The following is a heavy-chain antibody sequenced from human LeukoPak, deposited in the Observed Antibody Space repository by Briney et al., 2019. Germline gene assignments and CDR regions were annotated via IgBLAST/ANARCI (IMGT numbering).Heavy chain of an antibody. D-gene: IGHD6-13*01. V-gene: IGHV4-59*01. CDR1: GGSISSYY. CDR3: ARESGLMAAAGTLGLDAFDI. CDR2: IYYSGST. Sequence: SETLSLTCTVSGGSISSYYWSWIRQPPGKGLEWIGYIYYSGSTNYNPSLKSRVTISVDTSKNQFSLKLSSVTAADTAVYYCARESGLMAAAGTLGLDAFDIWGQGTMVTVSS. J-gene: IGHJ3*02.